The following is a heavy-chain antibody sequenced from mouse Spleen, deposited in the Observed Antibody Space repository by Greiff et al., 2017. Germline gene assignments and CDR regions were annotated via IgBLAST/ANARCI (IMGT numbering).Heavy chain of an antibody. Sequence: EVKLMESGGGLVKPGGSLKLSCAASGFTFSDYYMYWVRQTPEKRLEWVATISDGGSYTYYPDSVKGRFTISRDNAKNNLYLQMSSLKSEDTAMYYCAREYYGSSYYAMDYWGQGTSVTVSS. CDR2: ISDGGSYT. J-gene: IGHJ4*01. CDR3: AREYYGSSYYAMDY. CDR1: GFTFSDYY. D-gene: IGHD1-1*01. V-gene: IGHV5-4*02.